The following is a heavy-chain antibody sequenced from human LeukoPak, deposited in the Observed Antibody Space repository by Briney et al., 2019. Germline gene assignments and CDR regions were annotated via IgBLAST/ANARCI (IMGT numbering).Heavy chain of an antibody. D-gene: IGHD3-10*01. CDR2: IYYSGGT. Sequence: SETLSLTCTVSGGSISSYYWSWIRQPPGKGLEWIGYIYYSGGTNYNPSLKSRVTISVDTSKNQFSLKLSSVTAAYTAVYYCASLSRGYFDYWGQGTLVTVSS. J-gene: IGHJ4*02. CDR3: ASLSRGYFDY. CDR1: GGSISSYY. V-gene: IGHV4-59*01.